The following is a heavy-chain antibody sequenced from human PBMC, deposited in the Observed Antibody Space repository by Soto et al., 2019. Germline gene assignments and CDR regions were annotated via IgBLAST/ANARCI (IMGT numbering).Heavy chain of an antibody. CDR2: ISGSGGST. D-gene: IGHD3-10*01. CDR3: AKVRHLYYYGSGSSSRLFDY. Sequence: PGGSLRLSCAASGFTFSSYAMSWVRQAPGKGLEWVSAISGSGGSTYYADSVKGRFTISRDNSKNTLYLQMNSLRAEDTAVYYCAKVRHLYYYGSGSSSRLFDYWGQGTLVTLSS. J-gene: IGHJ4*02. CDR1: GFTFSSYA. V-gene: IGHV3-23*01.